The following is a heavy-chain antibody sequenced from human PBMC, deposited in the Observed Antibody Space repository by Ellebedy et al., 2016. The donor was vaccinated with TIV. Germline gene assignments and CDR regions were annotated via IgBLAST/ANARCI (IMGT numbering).Heavy chain of an antibody. V-gene: IGHV3-53*01. D-gene: IGHD1-26*01. CDR3: ARVDTMGGGYYYYMDV. CDR1: GFTFSSSY. CDR2: IYAGGTT. J-gene: IGHJ6*03. Sequence: GGSLRLSXAASGFTFSSSYMSWVRQAPGKGLEWVSVIYAGGTTYYTGSVKGRFTISRDNSKNTLYLQMNSLRVEDTAVYYCARVDTMGGGYYYYMDVWGKGTTVTVSS.